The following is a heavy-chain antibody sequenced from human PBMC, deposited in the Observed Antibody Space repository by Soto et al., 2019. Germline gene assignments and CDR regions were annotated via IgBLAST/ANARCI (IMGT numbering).Heavy chain of an antibody. J-gene: IGHJ6*02. D-gene: IGHD3-16*01. Sequence: GGSLRLSCAASGFNVNSYDMNWVRQAPGKGLEWVSSISSSSSYIYYADSVKGRFTISRDNAKNSLYLQMFFLRPEDTAVYYCAREISYVSPGHLYYGMDVLGQGTAVTVSS. CDR2: ISSSSSYI. V-gene: IGHV3-21*04. CDR3: AREISYVSPGHLYYGMDV. CDR1: GFNVNSYD.